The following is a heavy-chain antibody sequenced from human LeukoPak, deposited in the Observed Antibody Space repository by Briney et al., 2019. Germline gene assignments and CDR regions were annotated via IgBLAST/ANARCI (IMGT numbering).Heavy chain of an antibody. J-gene: IGHJ4*02. CDR2: IYHSGST. D-gene: IGHD2-2*02. CDR1: GYSISSGYY. CDR3: ARLYCSSTSCYIARYWYFDY. Sequence: PSETLSLTCAVSGYSISSGYYWGWIRQPPGKELEWIGSIYHSGSTYYNPSLKSRVTISVDTSKNQFSLKLSSVTAADTAVYYCARLYCSSTSCYIARYWYFDYWGQGTLVTVSS. V-gene: IGHV4-38-2*01.